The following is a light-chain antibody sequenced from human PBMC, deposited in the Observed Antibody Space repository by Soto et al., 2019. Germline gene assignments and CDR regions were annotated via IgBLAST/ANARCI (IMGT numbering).Light chain of an antibody. CDR3: CSYAGSYTRV. CDR1: RSNIGSNL. CDR2: SND. J-gene: IGLJ1*01. V-gene: IGLV1-47*02. Sequence: QSVVTQPPSVSGTPGQRVTIFCSGRRSNIGSNLVYWYQQLPGTAPKLLIFSNDQRPSGVPDRFSGSRSGTSASLAISGLRSEDEGDYYCCSYAGSYTRVFGTGTKVTV.